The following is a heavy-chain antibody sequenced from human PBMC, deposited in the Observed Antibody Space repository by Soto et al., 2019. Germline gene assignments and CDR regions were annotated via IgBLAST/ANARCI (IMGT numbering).Heavy chain of an antibody. CDR2: MDSGGTTI. J-gene: IGHJ4*02. Sequence: EVQLVESGGGLVQPGVSLRLSCAASGFTFSTYWMHWVRQAPGEGLVWVSRMDSGGTTINYADAVKGRFTISRDNAKNTLYLQVDSLRAEDTVVYYCATAGYYRFDFWGQRTVVTVSS. D-gene: IGHD3-10*01. V-gene: IGHV3-74*01. CDR3: ATAGYYRFDF. CDR1: GFTFSTYW.